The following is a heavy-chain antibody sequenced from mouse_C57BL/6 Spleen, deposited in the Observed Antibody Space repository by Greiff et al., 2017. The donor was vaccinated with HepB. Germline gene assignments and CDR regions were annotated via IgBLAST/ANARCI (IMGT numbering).Heavy chain of an antibody. Sequence: QVQLKQPGAELVKPGASVKVSCKASGYTFTSYWMHWVKQRPGQGLEWIGRIHPSDSDTNYNQKFKGKATLTVDKSSSTAYMQLSSLTSEDSAVYYCAMGVVARYFDVWGTGTTVTVSS. J-gene: IGHJ1*03. CDR2: IHPSDSDT. V-gene: IGHV1-74*01. D-gene: IGHD1-1*01. CDR1: GYTFTSYW. CDR3: AMGVVARYFDV.